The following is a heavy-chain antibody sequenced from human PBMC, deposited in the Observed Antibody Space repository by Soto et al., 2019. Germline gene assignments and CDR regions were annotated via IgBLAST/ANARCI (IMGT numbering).Heavy chain of an antibody. J-gene: IGHJ3*02. CDR2: ISGTDGST. CDR1: GFTFSSYA. V-gene: IGHV3-23*01. Sequence: AGSLSLSCAASGFTFSSYAMSWVRQAPGKGLEWVSAISGTDGSTYYADPVKGRLTNSRVNSKKTLYLQMDSLRAEGTAVYYWPSRLTWIDRCFALDIWGQGTMVTVSS. CDR3: PSRLTWIDRCFALDI. D-gene: IGHD2-15*01.